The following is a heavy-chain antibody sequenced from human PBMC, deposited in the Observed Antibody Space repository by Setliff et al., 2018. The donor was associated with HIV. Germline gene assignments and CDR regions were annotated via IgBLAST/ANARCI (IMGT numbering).Heavy chain of an antibody. CDR3: AREHGTSSLKD. D-gene: IGHD6-6*01. J-gene: IGHJ4*02. CDR1: GYTFTSYY. Sequence: GASVKVSCKASGYTFTSYYLHWVRQAPGQGLEWMGMINPSGGSASYAQKFQGRVTMSRDTSTSTVYMELRTLRSEDTAVYYCAREHGTSSLKDWGQGTLVTVSS. CDR2: INPSGGSA. V-gene: IGHV1-46*01.